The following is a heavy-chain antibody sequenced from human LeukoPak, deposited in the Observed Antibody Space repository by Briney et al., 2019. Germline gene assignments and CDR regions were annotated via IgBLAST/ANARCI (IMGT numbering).Heavy chain of an antibody. CDR3: ANLEGYGY. CDR2: INEDGSEK. Sequence: QPGGSLRLSCAVSGFTFSLHWMSWVRQAPGKGLEWVANINEDGSEKYYVDSVRGRFTVSRGNAKNSLYLQMNSLRAEDTAVYYCANLEGYGYWGQGTLVTVSS. CDR1: GFTFSLHW. D-gene: IGHD5-18*01. V-gene: IGHV3-7*01. J-gene: IGHJ4*02.